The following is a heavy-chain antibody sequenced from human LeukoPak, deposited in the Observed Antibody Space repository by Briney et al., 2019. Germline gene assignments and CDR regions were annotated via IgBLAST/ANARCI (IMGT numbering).Heavy chain of an antibody. J-gene: IGHJ4*02. V-gene: IGHV3-15*04. CDR2: IESKTDGGTL. CDR1: GFTFSNVW. D-gene: IGHD6-19*01. Sequence: GGSLRLSCAASGFTFSNVWMSWVRQAPGKGLEWVGRIESKTDGGTLDYAAPVKGRFTISRDDSKNTLYLQMNSLKTEDTAVYYCTTSSMTVAGKVDYWGQGTLVTVSS. CDR3: TTSSMTVAGKVDY.